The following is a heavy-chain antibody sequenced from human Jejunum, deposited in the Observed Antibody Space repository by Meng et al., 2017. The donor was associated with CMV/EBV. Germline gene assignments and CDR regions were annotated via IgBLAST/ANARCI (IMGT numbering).Heavy chain of an antibody. D-gene: IGHD2-15*01. CDR2: IDTNTGNP. CDR1: VYTFTSYA. CDR3: ARLYCSGGSCYTIDY. J-gene: IGHJ4*02. V-gene: IGHV7-4-1*02. Sequence: QVQLVQSGFELKKPGASVKVSCKASVYTFTSYAINWVRQAPGQGLEWMGWIDTNTGNPTYAQGFTGRFVFSLYTSVSTAYLQISSLKAADTAVYYCARLYCSGGSCYTIDYWGQGTLVTVSS.